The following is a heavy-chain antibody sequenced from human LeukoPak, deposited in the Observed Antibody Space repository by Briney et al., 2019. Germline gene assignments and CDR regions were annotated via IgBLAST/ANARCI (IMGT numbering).Heavy chain of an antibody. V-gene: IGHV4-59*01. D-gene: IGHD5-24*01. J-gene: IGHJ4*02. Sequence: SETLSLTCTVSGGSISGNYWSWIRQPPGKGLEWIGYIYYSGSTNYNPSLKGRVTISADTSKKQLSLKLSSVAAADTAVYYCARGLSRRDGFRFWGQGTLVTVSS. CDR3: ARGLSRRDGFRF. CDR1: GGSISGNY. CDR2: IYYSGST.